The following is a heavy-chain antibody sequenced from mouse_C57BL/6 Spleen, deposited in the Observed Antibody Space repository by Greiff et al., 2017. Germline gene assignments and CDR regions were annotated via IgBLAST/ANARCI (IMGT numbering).Heavy chain of an antibody. CDR3: ARTTVAWYFDV. CDR1: GYTFTNYW. Sequence: QVQLQQSGAELVRPGTSVKMSCKASGYTFTNYWIGWAKQRPGHGLEWIGDIYPGGGYTNYNEKFKGKATLTADKSSSTAYMQFSSLTSEDSAIYYCARTTVAWYFDVWGTGTTVTVSS. D-gene: IGHD1-1*01. CDR2: IYPGGGYT. V-gene: IGHV1-63*01. J-gene: IGHJ1*03.